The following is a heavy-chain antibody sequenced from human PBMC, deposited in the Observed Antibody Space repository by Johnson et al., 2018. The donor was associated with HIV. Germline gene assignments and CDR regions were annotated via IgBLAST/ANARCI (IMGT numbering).Heavy chain of an antibody. CDR2: ISYDGSNK. V-gene: IGHV3-30-3*01. J-gene: IGHJ3*02. D-gene: IGHD3-22*01. CDR1: GFTFSSYA. Sequence: QVQLVESGGVLVQPGGSLRLSCAASGFTFSSYAMHWVRQAPGKGLEWVAVISYDGSNKYYADSVKGRFTISRDNSKNTLYLQMNSLRAEDTAVYYCARDPSSMLVVAYAFDIWGQGTMVTVSS. CDR3: ARDPSSMLVVAYAFDI.